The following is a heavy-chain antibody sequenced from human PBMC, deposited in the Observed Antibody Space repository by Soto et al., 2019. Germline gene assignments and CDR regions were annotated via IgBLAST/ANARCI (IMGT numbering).Heavy chain of an antibody. CDR2: IDPSDSQT. CDR3: ARQTYGSDTGPNFQYYFDS. CDR1: GYSFAGYW. V-gene: IGHV5-10-1*01. D-gene: IGHD5-18*01. Sequence: PGESLKISCKGSGYSFAGYWITWVRQKPGKGLEWMGRIDPSDSQTYYSPSFRGHVTISVTKSITTVFLQWSSLRASDTAMYYCARQTYGSDTGPNFQYYFDSWGQGTPVTVSS. J-gene: IGHJ4*02.